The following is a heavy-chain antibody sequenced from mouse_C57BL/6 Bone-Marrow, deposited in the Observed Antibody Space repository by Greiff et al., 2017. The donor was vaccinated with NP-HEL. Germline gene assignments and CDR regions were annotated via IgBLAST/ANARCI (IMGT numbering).Heavy chain of an antibody. Sequence: EVKVEESGPGLVKPSQSLSLTCSVTGYSIISGYYWNWIRQFPGNKLEWMAYISYDGSNNYNPSLTNRISITRDISKNQFFLKLTSVTTEDTATYYCAREGGYYGSPFAYWGQGTLVTVSA. D-gene: IGHD1-1*01. V-gene: IGHV3-6*01. CDR1: GYSIISGYY. CDR2: ISYDGSN. J-gene: IGHJ3*01. CDR3: AREGGYYGSPFAY.